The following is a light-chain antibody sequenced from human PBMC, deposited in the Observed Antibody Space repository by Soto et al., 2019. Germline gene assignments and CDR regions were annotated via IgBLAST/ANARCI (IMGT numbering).Light chain of an antibody. J-gene: IGKJ5*01. V-gene: IGKV3-11*01. CDR1: QSIDTY. Sequence: EVVLTQSPATLSVSPGERATLSCRASQSIDTYLAWYQQKPGQAPRLLIDDASNRATGIPARFSGSGSGTDFTLTISNLEPEDFAVYYCHQGRSVGQGTRVEIK. CDR2: DAS. CDR3: HQGRS.